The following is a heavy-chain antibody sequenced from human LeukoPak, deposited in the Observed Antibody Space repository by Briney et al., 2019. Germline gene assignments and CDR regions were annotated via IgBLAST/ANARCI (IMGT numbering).Heavy chain of an antibody. CDR3: AKDNCGGDCYTHFDY. J-gene: IGHJ4*02. V-gene: IGHV3-9*01. CDR1: GFTFSSYA. CDR2: ISWNSGSI. Sequence: GGSLRLSCAASGFTFSSYAMYWVRQAPGKGLEWVSGISWNSGSIGYADSVKGRFTISRDNAKNSLYLQMNSLRAEDTALYYCAKDNCGGDCYTHFDYWGQGTLVTVSS. D-gene: IGHD2-21*02.